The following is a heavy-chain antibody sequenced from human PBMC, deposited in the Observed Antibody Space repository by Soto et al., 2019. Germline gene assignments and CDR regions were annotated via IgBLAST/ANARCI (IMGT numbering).Heavy chain of an antibody. J-gene: IGHJ4*02. D-gene: IGHD1-1*01. Sequence: GGSLRLSCEASGFALSPYWMSWVRQAPGRGLEWVANINQDGSVKHYVDSVRGRFAVSRDNAKNSLFLQMNSLSAEDTAVYFCARLTEAVTTFVYWGQGTPVTVSS. CDR1: GFALSPYW. CDR2: INQDGSVK. CDR3: ARLTEAVTTFVY. V-gene: IGHV3-7*03.